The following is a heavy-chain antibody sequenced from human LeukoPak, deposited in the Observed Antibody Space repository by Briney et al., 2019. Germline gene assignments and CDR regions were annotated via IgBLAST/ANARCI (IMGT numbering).Heavy chain of an antibody. V-gene: IGHV4-59*01. J-gene: IGHJ3*02. Sequence: SETLSLTCTVSGGSISSYYWSWIRQPPGKGLEWIGYIYYSGSTNYNPSLKSRVTISVDTSKNQFSLKLSSVTAADTAVYCCARVVGATPWDAFDIWGQGTMVTVSS. CDR2: IYYSGST. CDR3: ARVVGATPWDAFDI. D-gene: IGHD1-26*01. CDR1: GGSISSYY.